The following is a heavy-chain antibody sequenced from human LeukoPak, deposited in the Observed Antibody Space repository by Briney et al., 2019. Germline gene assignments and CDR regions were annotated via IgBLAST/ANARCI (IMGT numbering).Heavy chain of an antibody. V-gene: IGHV3-11*01. CDR2: INIGGTNT. CDR3: ATDGAGFDT. J-gene: IGHJ5*02. CDR1: GFTFNDYY. Sequence: GGSLRLSCAASGFTFNDYYMSRIRQAPGKGLEWLSYINIGGTNTHYADSVKGRFTISRDDAKKSLYLEMNNLRAEDTAVYYCATDGAGFDTWGQGVLVTVSS.